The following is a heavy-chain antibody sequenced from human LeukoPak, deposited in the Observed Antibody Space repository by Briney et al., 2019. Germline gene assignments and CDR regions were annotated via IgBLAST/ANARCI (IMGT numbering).Heavy chain of an antibody. Sequence: SETLSLTCTVSGGSISSYYWSWIRQPPGKGLEWIGYIYYSGSTNYNPSLKSRVTISVDTSKNQFSLKLSSVTAADTAVYYCARVRRCSGGSCYRYYYYYMDVWGKGTTVTVSS. J-gene: IGHJ6*03. CDR3: ARVRRCSGGSCYRYYYYYMDV. D-gene: IGHD2-15*01. V-gene: IGHV4-59*01. CDR1: GGSISSYY. CDR2: IYYSGST.